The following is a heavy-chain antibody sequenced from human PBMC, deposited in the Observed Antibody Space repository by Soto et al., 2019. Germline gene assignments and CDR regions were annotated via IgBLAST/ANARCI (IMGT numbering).Heavy chain of an antibody. CDR1: GYTFTSYD. V-gene: IGHV1-8*01. J-gene: IGHJ6*03. CDR3: ARGYYYGSGSYTGNYYYYYMDV. CDR2: RNPNSGNT. D-gene: IGHD3-10*01. Sequence: QVQLVQSGAEVKKPGASVKVSCKASGYTFTSYDINWVRQATGQGLEWMGWRNPNSGNTGYAQKFQGRVTMTRNTSISTAYMELSSLRSEDTAVYYCARGYYYGSGSYTGNYYYYYMDVWGKGTTVTVSS.